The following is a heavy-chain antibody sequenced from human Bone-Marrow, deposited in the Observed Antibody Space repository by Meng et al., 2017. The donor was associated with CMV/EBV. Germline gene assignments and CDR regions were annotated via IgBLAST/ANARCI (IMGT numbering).Heavy chain of an antibody. Sequence: GESLKISCAASGFTFSSYSMNWVRQAPGKGLEWVSSISSSSYIYYADSVKGRFTISRDNAKNSLYLQMNSLRAEDTAVYYCAKDFLRNWPDYWGQGTLVTVSS. CDR2: ISSSSYI. CDR1: GFTFSSYS. CDR3: AKDFLRNWPDY. J-gene: IGHJ4*02. D-gene: IGHD1-1*01. V-gene: IGHV3-21*01.